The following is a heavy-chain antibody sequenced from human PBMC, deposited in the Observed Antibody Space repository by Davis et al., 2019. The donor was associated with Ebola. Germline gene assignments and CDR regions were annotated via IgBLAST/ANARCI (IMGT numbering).Heavy chain of an antibody. CDR3: AKVGATVTTCVDV. Sequence: GESLKIPCAASGFTFRSYAMRCVRQAPGKGREWVSALSGSGGSTYYADSVMGRFTISRDNSKNTLYLQMNSLRAEDTAVYYCAKVGATVTTCVDVWGQGTTVTVSS. J-gene: IGHJ6*02. CDR2: LSGSGGST. D-gene: IGHD4-17*01. CDR1: GFTFRSYA. V-gene: IGHV3-23*01.